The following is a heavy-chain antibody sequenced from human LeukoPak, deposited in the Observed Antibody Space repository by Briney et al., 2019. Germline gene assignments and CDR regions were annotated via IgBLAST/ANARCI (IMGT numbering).Heavy chain of an antibody. Sequence: GSLRLSCTASGFRFGGYSIHWVRRAPGEGLEWLSYISVSGTIHADSVMGRVTVSRDNAKNSLYLQMNSLRVEDTAVYYCARIRGSTLPISYMDVWGKGTTVTVSS. CDR3: ARIRGSTLPISYMDV. CDR2: ISVSGTI. V-gene: IGHV3-69-1*01. D-gene: IGHD6-13*01. J-gene: IGHJ6*03. CDR1: GFRFGGYS.